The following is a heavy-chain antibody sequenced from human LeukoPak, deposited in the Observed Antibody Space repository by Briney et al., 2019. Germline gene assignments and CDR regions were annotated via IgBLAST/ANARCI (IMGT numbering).Heavy chain of an antibody. CDR2: ISYDGSNK. Sequence: GGSLRLSCAASGFTFSSYAMHWVRQAPGKGLEWVAVISYDGSNKYYADSVKGRFTISRDNSKNTLYLQMNSLRAEDTAVYYCASCGGDCYSNYFDYWGQGTLVTVSS. CDR3: ASCGGDCYSNYFDY. J-gene: IGHJ4*02. D-gene: IGHD2-21*02. CDR1: GFTFSSYA. V-gene: IGHV3-30-3*01.